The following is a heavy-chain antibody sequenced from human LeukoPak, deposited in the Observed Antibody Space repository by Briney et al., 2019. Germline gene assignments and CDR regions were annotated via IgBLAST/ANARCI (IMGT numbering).Heavy chain of an antibody. CDR3: ARGPYFGYDSSGWDYYFDY. D-gene: IGHD3-22*01. V-gene: IGHV1-8*01. Sequence: ASVTVSCKASGYTFTSYDINWVRQAPGQGLGWMGWMNPNSGNTGYAQKFQGRVTMTRNTSISTAYMELSSLRSEDTAVYYCARGPYFGYDSSGWDYYFDYWGQGTLVTVSS. CDR2: MNPNSGNT. J-gene: IGHJ4*02. CDR1: GYTFTSYD.